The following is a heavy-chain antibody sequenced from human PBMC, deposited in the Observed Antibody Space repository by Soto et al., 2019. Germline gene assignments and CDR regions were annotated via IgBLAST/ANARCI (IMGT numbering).Heavy chain of an antibody. Sequence: GGSLRLSCAASGFTFSSYAMSWVRQAPGKGLEWVSAISGSGGSTYYVDSVKGRFTISRDNSKNTLYLQMNSLRAEDTAVYYCAKDWLFGGSDWYFDLWGRGTLVTVSS. CDR1: GFTFSSYA. V-gene: IGHV3-23*01. CDR3: AKDWLFGGSDWYFDL. J-gene: IGHJ2*01. D-gene: IGHD3-10*01. CDR2: ISGSGGST.